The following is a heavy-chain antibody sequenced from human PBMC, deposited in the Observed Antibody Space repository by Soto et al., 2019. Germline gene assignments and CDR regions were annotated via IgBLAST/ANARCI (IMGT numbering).Heavy chain of an antibody. CDR3: ARGRRVRGVTIRYDGMGV. D-gene: IGHD3-10*01. J-gene: IGHJ6*02. Sequence: QVQLQQWGAGLLKPSETLSLTCGVYGGSLNGFHWNWIRQPPGKGLEWIGEINQSGTTNYNSSLKSRLTISVDTSKNQFSLNLTSVTAADTSVYYCARGRRVRGVTIRYDGMGVWGQGTTVTVSS. V-gene: IGHV4-34*01. CDR1: GGSLNGFH. CDR2: INQSGTT.